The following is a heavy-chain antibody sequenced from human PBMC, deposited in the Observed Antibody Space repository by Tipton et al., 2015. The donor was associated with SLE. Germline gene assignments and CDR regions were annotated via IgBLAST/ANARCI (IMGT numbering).Heavy chain of an antibody. Sequence: TLSLTCTVSGGSFSSSPYYWGWIRQPPGRGLEWIGTVFYTGTPYYNPSLRSRVTISVDTSKIHFSLNLSSVTAADTAVYYCVTKTGSYSDYWGRGTLLTVSS. CDR3: VTKTGSYSDY. CDR2: VFYTGTP. J-gene: IGHJ4*02. CDR1: GGSFSSSPYY. V-gene: IGHV4-39*07. D-gene: IGHD1-26*01.